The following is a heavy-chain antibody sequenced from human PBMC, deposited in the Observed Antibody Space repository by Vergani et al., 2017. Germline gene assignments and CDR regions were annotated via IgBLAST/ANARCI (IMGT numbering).Heavy chain of an antibody. CDR3: ARAGLPFYAFYMDV. Sequence: QVQLQESGPGLVKPSETLSLTCTVSGGSISSYHWSWIRQHPGQGLEWIGYIYHTWTTYYNPSLRGRINISVDTSKNQLSLKLTSVTAADTAVYFCARAGLPFYAFYMDVWGKGITVTVSS. CDR1: GGSISSYH. V-gene: IGHV4-59*06. CDR2: IYHTWTT. J-gene: IGHJ6*03. D-gene: IGHD2/OR15-2a*01.